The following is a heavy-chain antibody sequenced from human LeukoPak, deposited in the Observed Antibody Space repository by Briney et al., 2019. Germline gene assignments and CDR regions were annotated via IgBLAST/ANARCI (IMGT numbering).Heavy chain of an antibody. J-gene: IGHJ4*02. V-gene: IGHV4-39*01. CDR1: GGSITSSNYF. Sequence: SETLSLTCTVSGGSITSSNYFWGWIRQPPGKGLEWIGSIYYSGSTYYNPSLKSQVTISVDTSKNQFSLKLSSVTAADTAVYYCARRVFWSGSYYFDYWGQGTLVTISS. D-gene: IGHD3-3*01. CDR3: ARRVFWSGSYYFDY. CDR2: IYYSGST.